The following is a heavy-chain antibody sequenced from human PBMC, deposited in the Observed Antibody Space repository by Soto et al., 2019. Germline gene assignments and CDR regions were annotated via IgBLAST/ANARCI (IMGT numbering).Heavy chain of an antibody. J-gene: IGHJ4*02. CDR1: GFTFSSYG. V-gene: IGHV3-30*18. CDR3: AKDLSYSSGWSSYFDY. Sequence: PGGSLRLSCAASGFTFSSYGMHWVRQAPGKGLEWVAVISYDGSNKYYADSVKGRFTISRDNSKNTLYLQMNSLRAEDTAVYYCAKDLSYSSGWSSYFDYWGQGTLVTVSS. CDR2: ISYDGSNK. D-gene: IGHD6-19*01.